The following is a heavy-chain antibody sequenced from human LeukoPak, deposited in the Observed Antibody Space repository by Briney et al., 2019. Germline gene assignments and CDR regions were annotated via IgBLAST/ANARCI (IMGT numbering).Heavy chain of an antibody. CDR2: INHSGSN. D-gene: IGHD3-3*01. CDR3: ARGGDFWSGYFRRNYYYYYMDV. V-gene: IGHV4-34*01. Sequence: SETLSLTCAVYGGSFSVYYGGWIRHPPGRGLGWIGEINHSGSNNYNPSLKSRVTISVDTSKNQFSLKLSSVTAADTAVYYCARGGDFWSGYFRRNYYYYYMDVWGKGTTVTVSS. CDR1: GGSFSVYY. J-gene: IGHJ6*03.